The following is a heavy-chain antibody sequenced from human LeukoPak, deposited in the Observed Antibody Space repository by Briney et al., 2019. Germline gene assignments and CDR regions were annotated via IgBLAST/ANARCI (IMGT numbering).Heavy chain of an antibody. CDR3: ARDPFKSSFDS. Sequence: PSETLSLTCTVSGGSISNYYWNWIRQPAGKGLEWIGRIFSSGATHYNPSLKSRVTMSVDTSKNQFSLKLRSVTAADTAVYYCARDPFKSSFDSWGQGSLVTVSS. CDR2: IFSSGAT. D-gene: IGHD6-6*01. CDR1: GGSISNYY. V-gene: IGHV4-4*07. J-gene: IGHJ4*02.